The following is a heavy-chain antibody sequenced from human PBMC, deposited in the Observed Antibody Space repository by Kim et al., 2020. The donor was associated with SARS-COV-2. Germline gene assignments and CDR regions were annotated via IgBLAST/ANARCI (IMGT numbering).Heavy chain of an antibody. J-gene: IGHJ4*02. CDR3: VWAIWDY. CDR2: IGSSGSTI. D-gene: IGHD3-3*01. Sequence: GGSLRLSCAASTFTFRNYEMNWVRQAPGKGMEWLSYIGSSGSTIFYADSVKGRFTISRDTARKTLYLQMNSLRAEDTAVYYCVWAIWDYWGQGILVTVSS. CDR1: TFTFRNYE. V-gene: IGHV3-48*03.